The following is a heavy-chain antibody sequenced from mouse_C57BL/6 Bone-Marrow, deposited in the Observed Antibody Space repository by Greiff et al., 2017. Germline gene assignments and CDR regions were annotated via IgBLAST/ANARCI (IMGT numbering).Heavy chain of an antibody. J-gene: IGHJ4*01. Sequence: VQLQQPGAELVKPGASVKLSCKASGYTFTSYWMHWVKQRPGQGLEWIGMIHPNSGSTNYNEKFKSKATLTVDKSSSTAYMQLSSLTSEDSTVYYCARGITTVVDPYYYAMDYWGQGTSVTVSS. CDR3: ARGITTVVDPYYYAMDY. V-gene: IGHV1-64*01. CDR1: GYTFTSYW. CDR2: IHPNSGST. D-gene: IGHD1-1*01.